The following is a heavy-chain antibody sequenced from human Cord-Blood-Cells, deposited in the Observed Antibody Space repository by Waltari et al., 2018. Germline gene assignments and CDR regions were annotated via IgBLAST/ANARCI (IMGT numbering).Heavy chain of an antibody. J-gene: IGHJ3*02. CDR2: INHSGST. CDR3: ARHYPYCSSTSCYAFDI. Sequence: QVQLQQWGAGLLKPSEPLSLPCAVYGGSFSGYYWRWTRQPPGKGLEWIGEINHSGSTNYNPSLKSRVTISVDTSKNQFSLKLSSVTAADTAVYYCARHYPYCSSTSCYAFDIWGQGTMVNVSS. D-gene: IGHD2-2*01. V-gene: IGHV4-34*01. CDR1: GGSFSGYY.